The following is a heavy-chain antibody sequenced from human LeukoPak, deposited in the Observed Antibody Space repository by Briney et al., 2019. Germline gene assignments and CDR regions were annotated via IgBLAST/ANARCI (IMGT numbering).Heavy chain of an antibody. J-gene: IGHJ4*02. D-gene: IGHD3-10*01. CDR1: GFTFDDYA. Sequence: PGGSLRLSCAASGFTFDDYAMHWVRQAPGKGLEWVSGISWNSGSIGYADSVKGRFTISRDNAKNSLYLQMNSLRAEDTALYYCAKGPPGLWFIDYWGQGTLVTVSS. CDR3: AKGPPGLWFIDY. CDR2: ISWNSGSI. V-gene: IGHV3-9*01.